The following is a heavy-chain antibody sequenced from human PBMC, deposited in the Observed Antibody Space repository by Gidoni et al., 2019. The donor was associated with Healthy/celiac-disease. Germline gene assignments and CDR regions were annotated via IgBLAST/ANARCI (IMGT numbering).Heavy chain of an antibody. J-gene: IGHJ6*02. CDR1: GFTFSSYG. D-gene: IGHD1-1*01. Sequence: QVQLVESGGGVVQPGRSLRLPCAASGFTFSSYGLHWVRQAPGKGLEWVAVIWYDGSNKYYADSVKGRLTISRDNSKNTLYLQMNSLRAEDTAVYYCARDYNTADPAGYYYYGMDVWGQGTTVTVSS. CDR3: ARDYNTADPAGYYYYGMDV. V-gene: IGHV3-33*01. CDR2: IWYDGSNK.